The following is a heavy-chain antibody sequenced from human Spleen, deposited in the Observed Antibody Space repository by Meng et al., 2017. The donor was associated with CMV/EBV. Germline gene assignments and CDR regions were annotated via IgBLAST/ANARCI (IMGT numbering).Heavy chain of an antibody. J-gene: IGHJ4*02. Sequence: GESLKISCAASGFTFSSYSMNWVRQAPGKGLEWVSYISSSSSTIYYADSVKGRFTISRDNAKNSLYLQMNSLRAEDTAVYYCARDLGGSYWGQGTLVTVSS. CDR1: GFTFSSYS. CDR2: ISSSSSTI. CDR3: ARDLGGSY. D-gene: IGHD1-26*01. V-gene: IGHV3-48*04.